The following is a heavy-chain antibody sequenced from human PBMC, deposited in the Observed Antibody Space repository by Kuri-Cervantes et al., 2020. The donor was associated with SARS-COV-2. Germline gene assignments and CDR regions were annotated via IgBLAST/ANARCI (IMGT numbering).Heavy chain of an antibody. CDR3: ARDGDSYIPVLDY. V-gene: IGHV3-21*01. D-gene: IGHD2-21*02. CDR1: GFTFSSYS. CDR2: ISSSSSYI. Sequence: ETLSLTCAASGFTFSSYSMNWVRQAPGKGLEWVSSISSSSSYIYYADSVKGRFTISRDNAKSSLYLQMNSLRAEDTAVYYCARDGDSYIPVLDYWGQGTLVTVSS. J-gene: IGHJ4*02.